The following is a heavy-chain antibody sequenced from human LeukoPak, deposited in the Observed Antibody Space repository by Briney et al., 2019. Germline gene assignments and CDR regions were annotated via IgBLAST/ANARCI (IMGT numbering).Heavy chain of an antibody. CDR2: ISAYNGNT. V-gene: IGHV1-18*01. Sequence: VSVKFSCKSSGYTFSSYGISWVRQAPGQGLEWMGWISAYNGNTNYAQKLQGRVTMTTDTSTSTAYVELRSLRSDDTAVYYCARVLGGFGELAWGQGTLVTVSS. J-gene: IGHJ5*02. CDR3: ARVLGGFGELA. CDR1: GYTFSSYG. D-gene: IGHD3-10*01.